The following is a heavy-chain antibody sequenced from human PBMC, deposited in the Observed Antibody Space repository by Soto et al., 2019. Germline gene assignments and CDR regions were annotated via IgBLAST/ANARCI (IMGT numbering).Heavy chain of an antibody. D-gene: IGHD1-26*01. CDR3: ARDGVGPFDY. CDR1: GGSVSSYQ. V-gene: IGHV4-59*02. CDR2: TSYSGNT. J-gene: IGHJ4*02. Sequence: PSETLSLTCTISGGSVSSYQWSWIRQPPGKGLEWIGLTSYSGNTVYNPSLNSRVAFSVDTSKNHFSLTLTSVTAADTAVYYCARDGVGPFDYWGQGTLVTVSS.